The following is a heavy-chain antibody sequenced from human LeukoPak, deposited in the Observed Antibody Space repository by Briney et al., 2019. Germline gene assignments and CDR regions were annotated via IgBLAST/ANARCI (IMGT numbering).Heavy chain of an antibody. D-gene: IGHD3-22*01. J-gene: IGHJ3*02. CDR1: GFSFSRYW. CDR2: IRQDGSDQ. CDR3: ARAYDSSGYRAFDI. Sequence: GGSLRLSCAASGFSFSRYWMSWVRQAPGRGLEWVASIRQDGSDQHYVDSVKGRLTISRDNAKNSLYLQVNSLRAEDTAMYYCARAYDSSGYRAFDIWGQGTMVTVSS. V-gene: IGHV3-7*04.